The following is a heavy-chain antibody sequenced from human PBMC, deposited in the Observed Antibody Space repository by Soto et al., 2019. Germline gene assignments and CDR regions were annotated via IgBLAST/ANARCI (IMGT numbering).Heavy chain of an antibody. Sequence: GGSLRLSCAASRFTFSSYAVSWVRQAPGKGLEWVSAISGSGGSTYYADSVKGRFTISRDNSKNTLYLQMNSLRAEDTAVYYCAKEGVEMATIGLSGWGQVSLVTVSS. CDR2: ISGSGGST. D-gene: IGHD5-12*01. CDR1: RFTFSSYA. J-gene: IGHJ4*02. CDR3: AKEGVEMATIGLSG. V-gene: IGHV3-23*01.